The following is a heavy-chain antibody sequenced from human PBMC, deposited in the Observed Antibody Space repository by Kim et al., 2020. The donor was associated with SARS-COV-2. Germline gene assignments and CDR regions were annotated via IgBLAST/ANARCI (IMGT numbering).Heavy chain of an antibody. V-gene: IGHV1-2*02. D-gene: IGHD6-19*01. CDR3: ARGAGFNSGWYFAD. CDR2: INPNSGGT. CDR1: GYNFFAYY. Sequence: ASVKVSCKASGYNFFAYYIQWVRQAPGQGLEWVGWINPNSGGTKYAQRFQGRVTKTRDTSTSTAYMELSSLKSDDTAVYTCARGAGFNSGWYFADWGPGTLVTVSS. J-gene: IGHJ1*01.